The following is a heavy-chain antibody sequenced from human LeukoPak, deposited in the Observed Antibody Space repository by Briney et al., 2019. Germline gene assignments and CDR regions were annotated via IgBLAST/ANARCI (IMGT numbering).Heavy chain of an antibody. CDR2: INPNSGGT. D-gene: IGHD7-27*01. CDR1: GYTFTGYY. V-gene: IGHV1-2*02. Sequence: GASVKVSCKASGYTFTGYYMHWVRQALGQRLEWMAWINPNSGGTNYAQKFQGRVTMTRETSISTAYMEQSRLRSDDTAVYYCARAWGSGAFHIWGQGTMVTVSS. J-gene: IGHJ3*02. CDR3: ARAWGSGAFHI.